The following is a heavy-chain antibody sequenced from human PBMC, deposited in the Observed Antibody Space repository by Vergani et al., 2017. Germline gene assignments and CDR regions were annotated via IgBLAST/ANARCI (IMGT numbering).Heavy chain of an antibody. CDR1: EFTFSNYA. V-gene: IGHV3-23*01. D-gene: IGHD3-10*01. Sequence: EVQLLESGGGLVQPGGSLRLTCAASEFTFSNYAMNWVRQAPGKGLEWVSGISGIGVSEDYTESVKGRLTISRDNSKNMMFLQMKNLRTQDTAVYYWAKQYWVSGNYLFAYWGQGTLVSVSS. CDR3: AKQYWVSGNYLFAY. CDR2: ISGIGVSE. J-gene: IGHJ4*02.